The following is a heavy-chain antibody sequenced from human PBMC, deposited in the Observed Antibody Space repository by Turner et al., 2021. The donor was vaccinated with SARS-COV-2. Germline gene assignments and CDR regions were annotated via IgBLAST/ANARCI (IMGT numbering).Heavy chain of an antibody. CDR2: IKEDGSEK. CDR1: GLTFSRYW. V-gene: IGHV3-7*01. J-gene: IGHJ4*02. Sequence: EVPLVESGGGLVQPGGVLRLSCEDSGLTFSRYWMTWVSQAPGKGLEWVANIKEDGSEKHYVESMKGRFTISRDNAKNSLYLEMNSLRAEDTALYYCASRAANVNTWRYLDYWGQGTLVTVSS. D-gene: IGHD2-15*01. CDR3: ASRAANVNTWRYLDY.